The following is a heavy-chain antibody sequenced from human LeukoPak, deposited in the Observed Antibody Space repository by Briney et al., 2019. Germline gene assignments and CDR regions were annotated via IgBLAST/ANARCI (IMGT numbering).Heavy chain of an antibody. D-gene: IGHD3-3*01. J-gene: IGHJ4*02. CDR1: GYTLTELS. Sequence: GASVKVSCKVSGYTLTELSMHWVRQAPGKGLEWMGGFDPEDGETIYAQKFQGRVTMTEDTSTDTAYMELSSLRSEDTAVYYCATADDFWSGYFTGELDYWGQGALVTVSS. V-gene: IGHV1-24*01. CDR2: FDPEDGET. CDR3: ATADDFWSGYFTGELDY.